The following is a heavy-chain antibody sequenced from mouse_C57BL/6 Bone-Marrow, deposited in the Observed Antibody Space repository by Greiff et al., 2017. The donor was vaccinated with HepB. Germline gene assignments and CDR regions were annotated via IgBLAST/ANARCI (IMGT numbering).Heavy chain of an antibody. J-gene: IGHJ2*01. V-gene: IGHV3-6*01. Sequence: ESGPGLVKPSQSLSLTCSVTGYSITSGYYWNWIRQFPGNKLEWMGYISYDGSNNYNPSLKNRISITRDTSKNQFFLKLNSVTTEDTATYYCAREGIYDGYPHYWGQGTTLTVSS. D-gene: IGHD2-3*01. CDR3: AREGIYDGYPHY. CDR1: GYSITSGYY. CDR2: ISYDGSN.